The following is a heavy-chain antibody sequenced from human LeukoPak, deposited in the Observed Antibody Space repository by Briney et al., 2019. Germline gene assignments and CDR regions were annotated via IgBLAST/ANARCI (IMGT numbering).Heavy chain of an antibody. V-gene: IGHV3-33*01. CDR3: ASDRVYVNAFDI. D-gene: IGHD5/OR15-5a*01. CDR2: ILYDGNNK. CDR1: GFTFSSYG. J-gene: IGHJ3*02. Sequence: GGSLRLSCEASGFTFSSYGMHRVRQAPGKGLELVAVILYDGNNKYYADSVKGRFTISRGNSKNTLYLQMNSLRAEDTAVYYCASDRVYVNAFDIWGQGTMVIVSS.